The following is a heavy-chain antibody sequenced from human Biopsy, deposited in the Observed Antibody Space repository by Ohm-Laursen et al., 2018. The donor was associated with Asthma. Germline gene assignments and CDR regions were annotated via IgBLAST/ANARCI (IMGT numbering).Heavy chain of an antibody. CDR2: VSSDGHNK. V-gene: IGHV3-30*03. J-gene: IGHJ3*02. CDR3: ARQSGQDYGDSSGFDI. CDR1: GFVFSQCG. Sequence: SLRLSCAASGFVFSQCGMHWIRQGPGKGLEWVALVSSDGHNKYYEDSVKGRFTISRDNSRNRLYLQINRLTVEDSAVYFCARQSGQDYGDSSGFDIWGQGTKVAVSS. D-gene: IGHD3-22*01.